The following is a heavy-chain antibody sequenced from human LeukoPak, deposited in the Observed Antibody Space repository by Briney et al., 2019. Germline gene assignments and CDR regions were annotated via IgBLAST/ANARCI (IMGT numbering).Heavy chain of an antibody. CDR1: GYTFTSYY. D-gene: IGHD5-18*01. Sequence: ASVKVSCKASGYTFTSYYMHWVRQAPGQGLEWMGIINPSGGSTSYAQKFQGRVTMTRDTSISTAYMELSRLRSDDTAVYYCASLDVDTATYWFDPWGQGTLVTVSS. J-gene: IGHJ5*02. V-gene: IGHV1-46*01. CDR2: INPSGGST. CDR3: ASLDVDTATYWFDP.